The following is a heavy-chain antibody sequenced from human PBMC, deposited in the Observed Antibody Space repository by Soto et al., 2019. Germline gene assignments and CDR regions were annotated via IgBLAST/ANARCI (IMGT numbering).Heavy chain of an antibody. J-gene: IGHJ5*01. CDR2: INPNSGDT. D-gene: IGHD3-10*01. CDR1: GYTLAEYF. V-gene: IGHV1-2*02. Sequence: QVQLVQSGAEVKIPGASVRVSCKASGYTLAEYFTHWLRQAPGQGLEWMGWINPNSGDTKYTEKFQGRVTMSRDTSINTAYLDLTSLKFDDTAVYYCARDRGPTWLDSWGQGTLVTVSS. CDR3: ARDRGPTWLDS.